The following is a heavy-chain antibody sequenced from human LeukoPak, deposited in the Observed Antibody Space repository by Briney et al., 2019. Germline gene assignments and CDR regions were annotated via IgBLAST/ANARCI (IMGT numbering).Heavy chain of an antibody. D-gene: IGHD3-22*01. Sequence: PGGSLRLSCAASGFTFSSYSMNWVRQAPGKGLEWVSNISSSGSTIYYADSVKGRFTISRDNAKNSLYLQMNSLRAEDTAVYYCARVSGGEMIVVVIGGYYFDYWGQGTLVTVSS. CDR1: GFTFSSYS. J-gene: IGHJ4*02. V-gene: IGHV3-48*04. CDR2: ISSSGSTI. CDR3: ARVSGGEMIVVVIGGYYFDY.